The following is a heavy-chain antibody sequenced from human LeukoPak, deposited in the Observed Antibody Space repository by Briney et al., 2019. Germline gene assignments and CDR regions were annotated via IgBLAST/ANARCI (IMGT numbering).Heavy chain of an antibody. CDR1: GFTSSEYY. CDR2: ISSSGRTI. CDR3: ARASLGYCSSTSCYTSEDY. V-gene: IGHV3-11*04. J-gene: IGHJ4*02. D-gene: IGHD2-2*02. Sequence: GGSLSLSRALSGFTSSEYYMSWIRQAPRKGREWVSYISSSGRTIYYANSVKGRSSRPRANAKNSLCLQMNSLRAEDTAVYCCARASLGYCSSTSCYTSEDYWGQGTLVTVSS.